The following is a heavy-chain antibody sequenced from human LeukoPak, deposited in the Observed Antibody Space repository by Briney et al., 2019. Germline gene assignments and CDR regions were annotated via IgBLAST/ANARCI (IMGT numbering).Heavy chain of an antibody. J-gene: IGHJ4*02. Sequence: PSGTLSLTCTVSGGSISSYYWSWIRQPPGKGLEWIGYISYSGSTNYNPSLKSRVTISLGTSKNQFSLKLSSVTAADTAVYYCAGHHPRNTVDFWGQGTLVTVSS. CDR3: AGHHPRNTVDF. CDR1: GGSISSYY. D-gene: IGHD2/OR15-2a*01. V-gene: IGHV4-59*08. CDR2: ISYSGST.